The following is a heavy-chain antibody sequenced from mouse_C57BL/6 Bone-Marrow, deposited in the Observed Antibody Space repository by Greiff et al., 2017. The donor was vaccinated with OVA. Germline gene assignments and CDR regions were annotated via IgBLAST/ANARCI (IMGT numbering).Heavy chain of an antibody. V-gene: IGHV1-72*01. CDR1: GYTFTSYW. CDR2: IATNSGGT. Sequence: QVQLQQPGAELVKPGASVKLSCKASGYTFTSYWMHWVKPSPGRGLEWIGRIATNSGGTKYHEQFKSKVTLTVDTPSRTAYMQLSSRTSEDSAVYYCARGGTVDDWGQGTTRTVSS. CDR3: ARGGTVDD. D-gene: IGHD4-1*01. J-gene: IGHJ2*01.